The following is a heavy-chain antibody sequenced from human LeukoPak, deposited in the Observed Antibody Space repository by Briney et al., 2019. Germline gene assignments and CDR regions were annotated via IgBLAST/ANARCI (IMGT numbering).Heavy chain of an antibody. V-gene: IGHV1-8*03. CDR1: GYTFTGYY. CDR3: ARDSSGWYHWFDP. J-gene: IGHJ5*02. D-gene: IGHD6-19*01. Sequence: ASVKVSCKASGYTFTGYYMHWVRQAPGQGLEWMGWINPNSGNTGYAQKFQGRVTITRNTSISTAYMELSSLRSEDTAVYYCARDSSGWYHWFDPWGQGTLVTVSS. CDR2: INPNSGNT.